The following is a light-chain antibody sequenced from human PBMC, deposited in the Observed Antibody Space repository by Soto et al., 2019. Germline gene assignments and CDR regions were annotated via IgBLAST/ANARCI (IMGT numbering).Light chain of an antibody. CDR2: DAS. J-gene: IGKJ1*01. CDR3: QNYYSAHPGGT. V-gene: IGKV1-27*01. CDR1: LGITSR. Sequence: EILMTQSPSSLSASAGERATLTCRASLGITSRLAWYQQKPGKVPQLLIYDASTLQPGVPSRFSGSGSGTDLTLTITSMKPEDVECYYFQNYYSAHPGGTFSQGTKVEIK.